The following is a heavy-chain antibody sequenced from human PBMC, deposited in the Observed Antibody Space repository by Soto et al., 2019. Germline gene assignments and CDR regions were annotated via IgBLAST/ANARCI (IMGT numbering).Heavy chain of an antibody. J-gene: IGHJ4*02. D-gene: IGHD3-16*02. CDR2: INHSGST. CDR3: ARGYDYVWGSYRYPYYFDY. V-gene: IGHV4-34*01. CDR1: GGSFSGYC. Sequence: SETLSLTCAVYGGSFSGYCWSWIRQPPGKGLEWIGEINHSGSTNYNPSLKSRVTISVDTSKNQFSLKLSSVTAADTAVYYCARGYDYVWGSYRYPYYFDYWGQGTLVTVSS.